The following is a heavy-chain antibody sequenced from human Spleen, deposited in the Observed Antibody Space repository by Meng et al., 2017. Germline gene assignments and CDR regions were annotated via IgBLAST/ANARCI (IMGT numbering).Heavy chain of an antibody. CDR3: ARPHRSSLLGENWFDL. CDR1: GYSFTSYW. D-gene: IGHD6-13*01. V-gene: IGHV5-51*01. J-gene: IGHJ5*02. CDR2: IYPGGSDT. Sequence: GESLKISCKGSGYSFTSYWIGWVRQMPGKGLEWMGIIYPGGSDTRYSPSFQGQVTISADKSISTAYLQWNSLKASDSAMYFCARPHRSSLLGENWFDLWGQGTLVTVSS.